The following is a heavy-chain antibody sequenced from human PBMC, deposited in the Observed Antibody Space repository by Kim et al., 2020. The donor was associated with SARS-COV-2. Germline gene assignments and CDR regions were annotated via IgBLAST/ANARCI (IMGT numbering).Heavy chain of an antibody. Sequence: SVKVYCRASGGTFSRYTISWVRQAPGQGLEWMGGIIPIFGTLTYAHKFQGRVTITADESTNTADMELSSLRSEDTAVYYCTTERHYYGSETYHFDYWGQ. CDR1: GGTFSRYT. CDR3: TTERHYYGSETYHFDY. CDR2: IIPIFGTL. V-gene: IGHV1-69*13. D-gene: IGHD3-10*01. J-gene: IGHJ4*02.